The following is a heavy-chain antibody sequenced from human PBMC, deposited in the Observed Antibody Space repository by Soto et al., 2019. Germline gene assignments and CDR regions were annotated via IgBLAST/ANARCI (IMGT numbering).Heavy chain of an antibody. CDR2: IKSKIDGGTT. D-gene: IGHD2-21*01. CDR3: TTESTQRFCDGDPCYTLQTKIHDS. J-gene: IGHJ4*02. V-gene: IGHV3-15*01. CDR1: GFSFTNGW. Sequence: EVQLVESGGGLVKPGGSLRLSCAASGFSFTNGWMSWVRQAPGKGLEWVGRIKSKIDGGTTDFSAPVKGRLTISRDESKDAFYLQMNSLKTEDTAVYYCTTESTQRFCDGDPCYTLQTKIHDSWGQGTLVTVSS.